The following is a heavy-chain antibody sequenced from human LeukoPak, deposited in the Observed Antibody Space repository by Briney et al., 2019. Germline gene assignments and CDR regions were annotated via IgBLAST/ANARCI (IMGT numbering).Heavy chain of an antibody. CDR1: GFTVSNNY. D-gene: IGHD1-26*01. V-gene: IGHV3-11*01. Sequence: PGGSLTLSCAASGFTVSNNYMRWVRQAPGKGLEWISYTSSSGDTIFYADSVKGRFTISRDNAKNSLYLQMNSLRAEDTAVYYCARIAGRERGSDYWGQGTLVTVSS. CDR2: TSSSGDTI. CDR3: ARIAGRERGSDY. J-gene: IGHJ4*02.